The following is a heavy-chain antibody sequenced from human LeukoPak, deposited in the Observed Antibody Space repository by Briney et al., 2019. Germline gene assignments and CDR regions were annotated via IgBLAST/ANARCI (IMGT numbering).Heavy chain of an antibody. CDR3: AKDGLSMVSAI. Sequence: GGSLRLSCAASGFTFSSYAMSWVRQAPGKGLEWVSAISGSGGSTYYADSVKGRFTISRDNAKNTLYLQMNSLRAEDTAVYYCAKDGLSMVSAIWGQGTMVTVSS. J-gene: IGHJ3*02. CDR1: GFTFSSYA. CDR2: ISGSGGST. V-gene: IGHV3-23*01. D-gene: IGHD3-10*01.